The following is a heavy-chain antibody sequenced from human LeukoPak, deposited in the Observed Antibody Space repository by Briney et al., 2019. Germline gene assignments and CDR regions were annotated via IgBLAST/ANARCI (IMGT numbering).Heavy chain of an antibody. CDR1: GYTFTSYD. CDR2: MNPNSGNT. CDR3: ASGVATTDYYYYMGV. D-gene: IGHD5-12*01. V-gene: IGHV1-8*03. Sequence: ASVKVSCKASGYTFTSYDINWVRQATGQGLEWMGWMNPNSGNTGYAQKFQGRVTITADKSTSTAYMELSSLRSEDTAVYYCASGVATTDYYYYMGVWGKGTTVTVSS. J-gene: IGHJ6*03.